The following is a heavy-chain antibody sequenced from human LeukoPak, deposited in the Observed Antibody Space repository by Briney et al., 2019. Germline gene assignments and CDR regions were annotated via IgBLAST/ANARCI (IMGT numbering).Heavy chain of an antibody. D-gene: IGHD2-2*01. J-gene: IGHJ4*02. Sequence: PGGSLRLSCAASGFTFDDYAMHWVRQAPGKGLEWVSGISWNSGSIGYADSVKGRFTISRDNAKNSLYLQMNSLRVEDTGVYYCVRDLTYAHMEYGGQGTLVTVSS. CDR2: ISWNSGSI. V-gene: IGHV3-9*01. CDR3: VRDLTYAHMEY. CDR1: GFTFDDYA.